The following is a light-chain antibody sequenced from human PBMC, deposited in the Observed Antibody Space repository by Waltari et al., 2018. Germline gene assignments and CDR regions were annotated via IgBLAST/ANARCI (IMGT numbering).Light chain of an antibody. CDR1: HNINNW. J-gene: IGKJ1*01. CDR2: KVS. CDR3: LQYYSYWT. V-gene: IGKV1-5*03. Sequence: DFQLTQSPSTLSASVGDRVTITCRASHNINNWVAWTQQKPGKAPKLLIYKVSNLDVGVPSRFSGSGSGTQFTLTINSLQPDDFATYYCLQYYSYWTFGPGTKVEIK.